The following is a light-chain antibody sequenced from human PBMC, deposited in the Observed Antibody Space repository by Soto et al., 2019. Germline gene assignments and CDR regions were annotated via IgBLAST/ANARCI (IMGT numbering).Light chain of an antibody. CDR3: QQHASSPRT. Sequence: EIVLTQSPGTLSLSPGERVTLSCRARQRVSSSYLAWYQQKPGQAPRLLLYGASSRATGIPDRFSGSGSGTDFTLTISRLEPEDFAVYYCQQHASSPRTFGQGTKVEIK. J-gene: IGKJ1*01. CDR1: QRVSSSY. V-gene: IGKV3-20*01. CDR2: GAS.